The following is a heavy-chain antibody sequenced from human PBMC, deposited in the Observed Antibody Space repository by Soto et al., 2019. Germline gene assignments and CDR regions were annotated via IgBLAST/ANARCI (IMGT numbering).Heavy chain of an antibody. CDR2: INAGNGNR. CDR1: GYTFSSYA. CDR3: ARDQGVPGTGDD. V-gene: IGHV1-3*01. D-gene: IGHD1-7*01. Sequence: ASVKVFCKASGYTFSSYAMHWVRQAPGQRLEWMGWINAGNGNRKYSQKFQGRGTITRDTSASTAYMELSSLRSEDTAVYYCARDQGVPGTGDDWGQGTLVTVCS. J-gene: IGHJ4*02.